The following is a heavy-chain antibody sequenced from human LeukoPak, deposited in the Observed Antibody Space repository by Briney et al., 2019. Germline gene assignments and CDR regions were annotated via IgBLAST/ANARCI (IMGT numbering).Heavy chain of an antibody. J-gene: IGHJ4*02. CDR1: GFTFSSYS. Sequence: GGSLRLSCAASGFTFSSYSMNWVRQAPGKGLEWVSSISSSSSYIYYADSVKGRFTISRDNAKNSLYLQMNSLRAEDTAVYYCAGAHFADLLTDYWGQGTLVTVSS. V-gene: IGHV3-21*01. CDR2: ISSSSSYI. D-gene: IGHD1-26*01. CDR3: AGAHFADLLTDY.